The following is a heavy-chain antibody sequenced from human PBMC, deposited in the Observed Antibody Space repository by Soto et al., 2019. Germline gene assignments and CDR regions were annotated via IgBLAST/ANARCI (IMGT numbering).Heavy chain of an antibody. CDR2: IIPIFGTA. CDR1: GGTFSSYA. Sequence: QVQLVQSGAEVKKPGSSVKVSCKASGGTFSSYAISWVRQAPGQGLEWMRGIIPIFGTANYAQKFQGRVTLTADESTSKDYMELSSLRSEDTAVYYCARTRTGTTWFDPWGQGTLVTVSS. J-gene: IGHJ5*02. V-gene: IGHV1-69*01. CDR3: ARTRTGTTWFDP. D-gene: IGHD1-1*01.